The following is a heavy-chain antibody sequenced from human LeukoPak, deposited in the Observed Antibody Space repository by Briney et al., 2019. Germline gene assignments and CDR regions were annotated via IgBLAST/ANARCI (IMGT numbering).Heavy chain of an antibody. J-gene: IGHJ6*02. CDR2: IKSKTDGGST. V-gene: IGHV3-15*01. CDR3: TTLYDHFWSSPEVV. CDR1: GFTFNDAW. Sequence: KPGGSLIPCCVAAGFTFNDAWMRWVRQAAGKGLEWVGLIKSKTDGGSTDYAEPVQGKFTISRDDSKNTVNLQMNSLKTEDTAVYHCTTLYDHFWSSPEVVRAQGTTVTVSS. D-gene: IGHD3-3*01.